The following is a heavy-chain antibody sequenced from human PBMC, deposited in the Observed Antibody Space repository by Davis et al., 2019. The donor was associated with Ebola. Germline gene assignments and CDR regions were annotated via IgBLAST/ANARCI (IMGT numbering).Heavy chain of an antibody. CDR2: ISSSSSYI. CDR3: VRGTSTVKTAKGWFDP. J-gene: IGHJ5*02. V-gene: IGHV3-21*01. CDR1: GFTFSSYS. D-gene: IGHD4-17*01. Sequence: GESLKISCAASGFTFSSYSMNWVRQAPGKGLEWVSSISSSSSYIYYADSVKGRFTISRDNAKNSLYLQMNSLRDEDTAVYYCVRGTSTVKTAKGWFDPWGQGTLVTVSS.